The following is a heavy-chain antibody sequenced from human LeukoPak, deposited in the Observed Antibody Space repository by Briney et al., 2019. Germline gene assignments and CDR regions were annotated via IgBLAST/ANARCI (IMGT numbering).Heavy chain of an antibody. V-gene: IGHV4-34*01. CDR2: INHSGGT. J-gene: IGHJ4*02. CDR3: ARAGVAGPIDY. CDR1: GGSFSGYY. Sequence: SETLSLTCAVYGGSFSGYYWSWIRQPPGKGLEWIGEINHSGGTNYTSSLKSRVTISVDTSRNQFSLKLSSVTAADTAVYYCARAGVAGPIDYWGQGTLVTVSS. D-gene: IGHD6-19*01.